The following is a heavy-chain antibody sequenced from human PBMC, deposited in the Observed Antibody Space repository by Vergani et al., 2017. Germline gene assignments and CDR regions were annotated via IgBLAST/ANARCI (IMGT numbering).Heavy chain of an antibody. CDR2: IYYSENT. V-gene: IGHV4-59*11. CDR1: FDSIRNLY. J-gene: IGHJ4*02. D-gene: IGHD6-19*01. Sequence: QVQLQESGPGLVKSSETLSLTCSVSFDSIRNLYCNWIRQPPGKGLAWIGSIYYSENTNHNPSLKTRVTVSVDTAKKQFSLTFTSVTAADTAVYYCAADTHSGQRADCWGQGILVTVTS. CDR3: AADTHSGQRADC.